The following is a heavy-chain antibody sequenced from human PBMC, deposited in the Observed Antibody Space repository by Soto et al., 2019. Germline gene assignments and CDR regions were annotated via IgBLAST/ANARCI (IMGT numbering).Heavy chain of an antibody. CDR1: GDSISSSSYY. V-gene: IGHV4-39*07. D-gene: IGHD3-22*01. CDR2: IYYSGSS. Sequence: SETLSLTCTVFGDSISSSSYYWGWIRQSPGKGLEWIGNIYYSGSSYYNPSLKSRVSISVDTSKNQFSLKLSSVTAADTAVYYCARGEYDSSGYYSFDSWGQGTLVTVSS. CDR3: ARGEYDSSGYYSFDS. J-gene: IGHJ4*02.